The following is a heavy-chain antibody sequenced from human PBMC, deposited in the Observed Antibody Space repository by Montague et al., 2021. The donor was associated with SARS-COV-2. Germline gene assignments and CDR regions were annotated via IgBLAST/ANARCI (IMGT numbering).Heavy chain of an antibody. CDR2: IFYNGST. CDR1: FGSISTYY. CDR3: ARRAAWAYCGDECYRGWFDS. V-gene: IGHV4-59*01. Sequence: SETLSLTCTVSFGSISTYYWSWIRQPPGKGLEWIGFIFYNGSTKYNPSLKRRVSISLDTSKNQFSLKLSSVTAADTAVYYCARRAAWAYCGDECYRGWFDSWGQGTLVTVSS. D-gene: IGHD2-21*01. J-gene: IGHJ5*01.